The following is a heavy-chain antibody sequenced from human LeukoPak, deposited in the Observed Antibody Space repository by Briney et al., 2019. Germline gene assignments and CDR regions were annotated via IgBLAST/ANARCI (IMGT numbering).Heavy chain of an antibody. D-gene: IGHD2-21*02. CDR3: ARGVVTDEYYMDV. V-gene: IGHV4-61*02. J-gene: IGHJ6*03. Sequence: SQTPSLSPTLSVVALTSGRYCCTWSRHPAGKGLEWIGRLYHNDTTNYEPSLESRVSISVDTSKSQFYLQLTSVTAADTAVYFCARGVVTDEYYMDVWGKGIRVIVSS. CDR1: VVALTSGRYC. CDR2: LYHNDTT.